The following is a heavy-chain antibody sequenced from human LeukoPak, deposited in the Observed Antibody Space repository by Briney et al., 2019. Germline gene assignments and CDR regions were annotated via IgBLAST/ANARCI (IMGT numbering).Heavy chain of an antibody. J-gene: IGHJ6*02. CDR2: MNPNSGNT. Sequence: ASVKVSCKASGYTFTSYDINWVRQATGQGLEWMGWMNPNSGNTGYAQKFQGRVTMTRNTSISTAYMELSSLRSEDTAVYYCARGTTVTTSQINYYYYGMDVWGQGTTVTVSS. D-gene: IGHD4-17*01. V-gene: IGHV1-8*01. CDR3: ARGTTVTTSQINYYYYGMDV. CDR1: GYTFTSYD.